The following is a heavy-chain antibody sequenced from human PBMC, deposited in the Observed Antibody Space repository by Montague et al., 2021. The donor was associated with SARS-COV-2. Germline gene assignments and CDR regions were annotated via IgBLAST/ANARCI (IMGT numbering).Heavy chain of an antibody. CDR1: GGSISSGGYY. D-gene: IGHD3-22*01. CDR3: ASPRIIMIVVVDAFDI. CDR2: IYYSGST. J-gene: IGHJ3*02. Sequence: TLSPTCTVSGGSISSGGYYWSWIRQHPGKGLEWIGYIYYSGSTYYNSCLKSRVPISVDTSKNQLSLKLSSVTAADTAVYYCASPRIIMIVVVDAFDIWGQGTMVTVSS. V-gene: IGHV4-31*03.